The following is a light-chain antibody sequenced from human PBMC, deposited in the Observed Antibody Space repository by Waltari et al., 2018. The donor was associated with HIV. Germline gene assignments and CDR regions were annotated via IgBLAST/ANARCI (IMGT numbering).Light chain of an antibody. Sequence: EIVMTQSPATLSVSPGERATLSCRASQSVSSNLAWYQQKPGQTPRLLIYGASTRATGIPARFSGSESGTEFTLTISSLQSEDFAVYYCHQYSNWPRTFGQGTKVEIK. CDR2: GAS. J-gene: IGKJ1*01. CDR3: HQYSNWPRT. V-gene: IGKV3-15*01. CDR1: QSVSSN.